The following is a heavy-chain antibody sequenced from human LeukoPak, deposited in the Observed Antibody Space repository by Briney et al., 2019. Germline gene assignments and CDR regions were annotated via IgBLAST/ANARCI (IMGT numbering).Heavy chain of an antibody. V-gene: IGHV3-23*01. D-gene: IGHD1-14*01. CDR3: AKESPYPPPRNFYFDY. CDR1: GFTFSSYA. Sequence: GGSLRLSCAASGFTFSSYAMSWVRQAPGKGLEWVSAISGVADRTYYADSVKGRFTISRDNSKNTLSLQMNSLRAEDAAIYYCAKESPYPPPRNFYFDYWGQGTLVTVSS. J-gene: IGHJ4*02. CDR2: ISGVADRT.